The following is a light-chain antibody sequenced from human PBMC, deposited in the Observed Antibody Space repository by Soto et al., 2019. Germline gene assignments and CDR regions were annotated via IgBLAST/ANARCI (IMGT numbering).Light chain of an antibody. CDR2: EAS. J-gene: IGLJ2*01. CDR1: SSDVGKYNY. V-gene: IGLV2-14*01. CDR3: SSYTGSSTNTVV. Sequence: QSVLTQPASVSGSPGQSITISCTGTSSDVGKYNYVSWYQQHPAKAPKPMIFEASNRPSGVSSRFSGSKSGNTASLTISRLPAEEEDEYSCSSYTGSSTNTVVFGGGTKLTVL.